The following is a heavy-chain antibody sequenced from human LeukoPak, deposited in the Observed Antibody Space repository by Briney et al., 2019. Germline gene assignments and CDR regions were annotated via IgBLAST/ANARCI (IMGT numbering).Heavy chain of an antibody. CDR3: VREATRHFDFDS. V-gene: IGHV3-23*01. J-gene: IGHJ5*01. Sequence: GGSLILSCAASGFTFSSYAMSWVRQAPGKGLEWVSAISGSGGSTYYADSVKGRFTISRDNSRETLFLHMTSLRVEDTAVYYCVREATRHFDFDSWGQGTLVTVSS. CDR1: GFTFSSYA. CDR2: ISGSGGST. D-gene: IGHD6-6*01.